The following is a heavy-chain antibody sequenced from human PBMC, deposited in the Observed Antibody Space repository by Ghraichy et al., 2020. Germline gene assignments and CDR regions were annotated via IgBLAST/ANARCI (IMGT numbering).Heavy chain of an antibody. CDR3: ARAGGWYYFDY. CDR1: GFIFNNFG. CDR2: IKQDGSEK. J-gene: IGHJ4*02. Sequence: GGSLRLSCAASGFIFNNFGMHWVRQAPGKGLEWVANIKQDGSEKYYVDSVKGRFTISRDNAKNSLYLQMNSLRAEDTAVYYCARAGGWYYFDYWGQGTLVTASS. D-gene: IGHD6-19*01. V-gene: IGHV3-7*03.